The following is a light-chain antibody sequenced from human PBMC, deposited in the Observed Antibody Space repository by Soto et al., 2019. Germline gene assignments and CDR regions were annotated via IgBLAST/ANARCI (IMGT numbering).Light chain of an antibody. J-gene: IGKJ1*01. Sequence: EIVLTQSPGTLSLSPGERATLSCRASQSVRNNYLAWYQQRPGQAPRLLIYGASSRATGIPDRFSGSGSEADFILTISRLEPEDFAVYYCQQYGSSPRTFGQGTKVEIK. V-gene: IGKV3-20*01. CDR1: QSVRNNY. CDR2: GAS. CDR3: QQYGSSPRT.